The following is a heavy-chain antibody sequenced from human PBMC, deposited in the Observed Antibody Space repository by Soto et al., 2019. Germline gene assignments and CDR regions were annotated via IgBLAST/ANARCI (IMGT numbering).Heavy chain of an antibody. CDR2: IYPGDSDT. V-gene: IGHV5-51*01. CDR1: GYSFTSNW. Sequence: GESLKISCKGSGYSFTSNWVGWVRQMPGKGLEWMGIIYPGDSDTRYSPSFQGQATISADKSISTAYLQWSSLKASDTAMYYCARHGESDASDIWGQGTMVTVSS. J-gene: IGHJ3*02. CDR3: ARHGESDASDI.